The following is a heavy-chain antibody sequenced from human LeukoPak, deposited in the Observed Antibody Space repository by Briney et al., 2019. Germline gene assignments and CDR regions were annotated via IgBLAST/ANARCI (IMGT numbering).Heavy chain of an antibody. J-gene: IGHJ4*02. V-gene: IGHV3-23*01. CDR1: GFTFSTYE. D-gene: IGHD1-26*01. CDR3: AKDFGGSYYFDN. Sequence: GGSLRLSCAASGFTFSTYEMNWVRQAPGKGLEWVSGISGSGGSTYYADSVKGRFTISRDNSKNTLYLQMNSLRAEDTAVYYCAKDFGGSYYFDNWGQGTLVTVSS. CDR2: ISGSGGST.